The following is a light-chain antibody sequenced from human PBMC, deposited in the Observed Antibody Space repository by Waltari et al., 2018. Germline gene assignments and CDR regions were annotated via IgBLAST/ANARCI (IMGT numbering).Light chain of an antibody. CDR3: CSYTGSSTSYG. V-gene: IGLV2-23*01. Sequence: QSALSQPASVSGSPGPSLTITCTGASTALASYNLVAWYQHHPNRAPKLIIYEATKRPSGISHRFSGAKSGATASLRISGLQADDEADYYCCSYTGSSTSYGCGGGTKVTVL. J-gene: IGLJ1*01. CDR2: EAT. CDR1: STALASYNL.